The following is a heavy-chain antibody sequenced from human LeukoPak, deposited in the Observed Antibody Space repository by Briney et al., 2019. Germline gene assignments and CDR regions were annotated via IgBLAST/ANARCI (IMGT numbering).Heavy chain of an antibody. CDR1: GYTFTGYY. Sequence: GASVKVSCKASGYTFTGYYMHWVRQAPGQGLEWMGWMNPNSGSTLYAQKFQGRVTMTRDNSINTAYMELSSLRSEDTAVYYCASGNSYDPYNWLDPWGQGTLVTVSS. J-gene: IGHJ5*02. V-gene: IGHV1-8*02. CDR2: MNPNSGST. CDR3: ASGNSYDPYNWLDP. D-gene: IGHD5-18*01.